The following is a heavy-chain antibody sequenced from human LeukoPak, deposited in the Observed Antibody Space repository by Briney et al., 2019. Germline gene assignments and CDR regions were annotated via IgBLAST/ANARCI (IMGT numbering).Heavy chain of an antibody. Sequence: GASVKVSCKASGYTFTSYAMHWVRQAPGQRLEWMGWINAGNGNTKYSQKFQGRVTITRDTSASTAYMELSSLRSEDTAVYYCARDQSAPYYYDSSGYHNWFDPWGQGTLVTVSS. J-gene: IGHJ5*02. CDR3: ARDQSAPYYYDSSGYHNWFDP. CDR1: GYTFTSYA. D-gene: IGHD3-22*01. CDR2: INAGNGNT. V-gene: IGHV1-3*01.